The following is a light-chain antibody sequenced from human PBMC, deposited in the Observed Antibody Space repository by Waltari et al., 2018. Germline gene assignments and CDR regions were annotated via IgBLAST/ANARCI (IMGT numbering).Light chain of an antibody. J-gene: IGKJ3*01. CDR3: QQYYTPPFT. CDR1: QSVLYASVNKNH. CDR2: WAS. V-gene: IGKV4-1*01. Sequence: DIVMTQSPDSLAVSLGERATLNCKYSQSVLYASVNKNHLAWYQQKPGQPPKLLIFWASTRESGVPDRFSGSGSGADFTLTIGSLQAEDVAVYYCQQYYTPPFTFGPGTKVEIK.